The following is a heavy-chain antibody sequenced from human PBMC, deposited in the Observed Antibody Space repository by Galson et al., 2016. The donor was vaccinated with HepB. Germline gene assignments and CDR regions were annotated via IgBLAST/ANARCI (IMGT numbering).Heavy chain of an antibody. J-gene: IGHJ6*04. CDR2: IHYTGTT. V-gene: IGHV4-61*08. D-gene: IGHD1-7*01. Sequence: SETLSLTCTVSGASISRGGDYWSWIRQPPGKGLEWIGYIHYTGTTKYDPSLTSRVTISVDTTTNQFSLKLISVTAADTAVYYCAREGNWNWHTYGMDVWGKGTTVNVSS. CDR3: AREGNWNWHTYGMDV. CDR1: GASISRGGDY.